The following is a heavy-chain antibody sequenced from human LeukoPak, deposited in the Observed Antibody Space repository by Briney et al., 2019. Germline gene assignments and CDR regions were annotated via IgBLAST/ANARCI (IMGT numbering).Heavy chain of an antibody. CDR2: LVYDERN. CDR1: GFPFSSYG. J-gene: IGHJ5*02. D-gene: IGHD4-17*01. V-gene: IGHV3-30*02. Sequence: GGSLRLSCAASGFPFSSYGMHWVRQAPGKGLEWVARLVYDERNDYANSVKGRFTISRDTSKNTLYLQINSLRVEDTAVYYCIVFGDSNHWGQGTLVTVSS. CDR3: IVFGDSNH.